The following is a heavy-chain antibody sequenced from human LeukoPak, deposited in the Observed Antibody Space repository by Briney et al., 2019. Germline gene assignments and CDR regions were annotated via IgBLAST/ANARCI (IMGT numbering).Heavy chain of an antibody. CDR1: GYTFTGYY. J-gene: IGHJ6*02. D-gene: IGHD2-15*01. CDR2: INPNSGGT. V-gene: IGHV1-2*02. CDR3: ARKYCSGDKGDLYCYGMDV. Sequence: ASVKVSCKASGYTFTGYYMHWVRQAPGQGLEWMGWINPNSGGTNYAQKFQGKVTMTRDTSISTAYMELSRLRSDDTAVYYCARKYCSGDKGDLYCYGMDVWGQGTTVTVSS.